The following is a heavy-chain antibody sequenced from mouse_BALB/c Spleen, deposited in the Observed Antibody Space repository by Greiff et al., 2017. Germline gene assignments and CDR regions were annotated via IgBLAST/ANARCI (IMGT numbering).Heavy chain of an antibody. Sequence: VQLKESGPGLVKPSQSLSLTCTVTGYSITSDYAWNWIRQFPGNKLEWMGYISYSGSTSYNPSLKSRISITRDTSKNQFFLQLNSVTTEDTATYYCARSGYDYDAWFAYWGQGTLVTVSA. D-gene: IGHD2-4*01. J-gene: IGHJ3*01. CDR2: ISYSGST. V-gene: IGHV3-2*02. CDR1: GYSITSDYA. CDR3: ARSGYDYDAWFAY.